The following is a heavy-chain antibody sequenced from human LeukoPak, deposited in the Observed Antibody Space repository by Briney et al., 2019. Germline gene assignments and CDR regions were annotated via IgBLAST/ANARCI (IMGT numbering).Heavy chain of an antibody. CDR1: GYTFTGYY. CDR3: ARGRETTLEWLLWYWFDP. V-gene: IGHV1-2*02. Sequence: ASVKVSCKASGYTFTGYYMHWVRQAPGQGLEWMGWINPNSGGTNYAKKFQGRVTMTRDTSISTAYMELSRLRSDDTAVYYCARGRETTLEWLLWYWFDPWGQGTLVTVSS. D-gene: IGHD3-3*01. CDR2: INPNSGGT. J-gene: IGHJ5*02.